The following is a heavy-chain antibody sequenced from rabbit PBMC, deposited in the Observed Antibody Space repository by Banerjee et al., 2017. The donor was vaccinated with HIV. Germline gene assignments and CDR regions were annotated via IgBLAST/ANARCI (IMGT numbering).Heavy chain of an antibody. CDR2: LYTGGGST. Sequence: QEHLVESGGALVKPGTSLTLTCKASGFDLSNDAMCWVRQAPGKGLEWIGCLYTGGGSTYYASWAKGRFTISKTSSTTVTLQMPSLTAADTATYFCARNYVNAFDPWGPGTLVTVS. CDR3: ARNYVNAFDP. CDR1: GFDLSNDA. J-gene: IGHJ2*01. V-gene: IGHV1S47*01. D-gene: IGHD1-1*01.